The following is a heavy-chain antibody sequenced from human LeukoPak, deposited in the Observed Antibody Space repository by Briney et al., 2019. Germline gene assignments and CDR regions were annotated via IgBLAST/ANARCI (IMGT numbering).Heavy chain of an antibody. CDR3: AKNPQWLLPLNFDY. CDR1: GFTFSSSA. J-gene: IGHJ4*02. V-gene: IGHV3-23*01. CDR2: ISASGGST. Sequence: QPGGFLRLSCAASGFTFSSSAMSWVRQVPGKGLEWVSGISASGGSTYYADSVRGRFTISRDNSKNTLYVQMNSLRDEDTAVYYCAKNPQWLLPLNFDYWGQGTLVTVSS. D-gene: IGHD3-22*01.